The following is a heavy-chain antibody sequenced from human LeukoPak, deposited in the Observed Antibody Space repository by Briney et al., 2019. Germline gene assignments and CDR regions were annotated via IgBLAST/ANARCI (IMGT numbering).Heavy chain of an antibody. V-gene: IGHV3-7*01. Sequence: GGSLRLSCAASGFTFSTNWMSWVRQAPAKRLEWVANIKQDGREKNYVDSVKGRFTISRESAKSSLYLQMNSLRVEATAVYYCAKAGNGFGYWGQGALVTVSS. D-gene: IGHD2-8*01. CDR1: GFTFSTNW. J-gene: IGHJ4*02. CDR3: AKAGNGFGY. CDR2: IKQDGREK.